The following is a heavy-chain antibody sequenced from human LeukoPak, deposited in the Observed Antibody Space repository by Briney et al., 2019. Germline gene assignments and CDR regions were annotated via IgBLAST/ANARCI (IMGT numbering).Heavy chain of an antibody. D-gene: IGHD2-2*03. CDR3: ARTPWIVAGEYYFDY. Sequence: SETLSLTCTASGGSISSGDYYWSWIRQPPGKGLEWIGYIYYSGSTYYNPSLKSRVTISVDTSKDQFSLKLGSVTAADTAVYYCARTPWIVAGEYYFDYWGQGTLVTVSS. CDR2: IYYSGST. V-gene: IGHV4-30-4*08. J-gene: IGHJ4*02. CDR1: GGSISSGDYY.